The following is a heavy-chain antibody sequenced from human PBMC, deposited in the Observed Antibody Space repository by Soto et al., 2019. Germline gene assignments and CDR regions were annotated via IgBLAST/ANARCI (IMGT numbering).Heavy chain of an antibody. CDR2: IHPSGDT. CDR3: VRGYCTTSPCSGDFQF. V-gene: IGHV1-46*01. Sequence: QVQLVQSGAELKKPGASVKVACKASGYKFTTYFIHWVRQAPGQGLERMGMIHPSGDTGYAQKFRGRVTMTIDTSTTTAYMELRNLTSEDTAVYFSVRGYCTTSPCSGDFQFWGQGTLVTVSS. J-gene: IGHJ1*01. CDR1: GYKFTTYF. D-gene: IGHD2-15*01.